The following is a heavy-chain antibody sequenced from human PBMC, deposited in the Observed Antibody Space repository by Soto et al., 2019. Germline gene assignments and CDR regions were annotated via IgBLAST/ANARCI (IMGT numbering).Heavy chain of an antibody. CDR2: TRNKANSYTT. J-gene: IGHJ3*02. Sequence: EVQLVESGGGLVQPGGSLRLSCAASGFTFSDHYMDWVRQAPGKGLEWVGRTRNKANSYTTEYAASVKGRFTISRDDSKNSLYLQMNSLKTEDTAVYYCARGSYTGTSDDAFDIWGQGTMVTVSS. V-gene: IGHV3-72*01. CDR3: ARGSYTGTSDDAFDI. CDR1: GFTFSDHY. D-gene: IGHD1-1*01.